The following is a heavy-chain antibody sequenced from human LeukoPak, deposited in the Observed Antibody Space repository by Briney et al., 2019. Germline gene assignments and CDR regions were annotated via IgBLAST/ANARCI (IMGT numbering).Heavy chain of an antibody. Sequence: SETLSPTCTVSGYSISSGYYWGWIRQPPGKRLECIGSIYHSGSTYYNPSLKSRVTISVDTSKNQFSLKLSSVTAADTAVYYCAREATDYYDFWSGYYPRPAYFDYWGQGTLVTVSS. J-gene: IGHJ4*02. V-gene: IGHV4-38-2*02. CDR2: IYHSGST. CDR3: AREATDYYDFWSGYYPRPAYFDY. D-gene: IGHD3-3*01. CDR1: GYSISSGYY.